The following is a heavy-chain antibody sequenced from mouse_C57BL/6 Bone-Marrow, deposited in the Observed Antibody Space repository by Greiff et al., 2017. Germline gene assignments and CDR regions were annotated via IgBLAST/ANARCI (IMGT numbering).Heavy chain of an antibody. CDR2: INPDSSTI. V-gene: IGHV4-1*01. D-gene: IGHD3-2*01. Sequence: EADGIAFSRYWMSWVRRAPGKGLEWIGEINPDSSTINYAPSLKDKFIISRDNAKNTLYLQMSKVRSEDTALYYCASRQLGAWFAYWGQGTLVTVSA. CDR1: GIAFSRYW. J-gene: IGHJ3*01. CDR3: ASRQLGAWFAY.